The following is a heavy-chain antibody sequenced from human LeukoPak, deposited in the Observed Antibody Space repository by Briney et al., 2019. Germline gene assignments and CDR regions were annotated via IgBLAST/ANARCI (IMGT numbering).Heavy chain of an antibody. D-gene: IGHD4-11*01. CDR2: IRYDGSNK. CDR3: AISYSIAPEY. V-gene: IGHV3-30*02. Sequence: GGSLRLSCAASRFTFSSYGMHWVRQAPGKGLEWVAFIRYDGSNKYYADSVKGRFTISRDNSKNTLYLQMNSLRAEDTAVYYCAISYSIAPEYWGQVTLVTVSS. J-gene: IGHJ4*02. CDR1: RFTFSSYG.